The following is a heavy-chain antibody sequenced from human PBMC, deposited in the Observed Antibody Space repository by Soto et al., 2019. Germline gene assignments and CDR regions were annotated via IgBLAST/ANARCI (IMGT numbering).Heavy chain of an antibody. V-gene: IGHV3-21*06. J-gene: IGHJ4*02. Sequence: GGSLRLSCAASGCTFTRYSMNWVRQAPGKGLEWVSSISSTTNYIYYGDSMKGRFTISRDNAKNSLYLEMNSLRAEDTAVYDCARESEDLTSNFDYWGQGTLVTVSS. CDR1: GCTFTRYS. CDR3: ARESEDLTSNFDY. CDR2: ISSTTNYI.